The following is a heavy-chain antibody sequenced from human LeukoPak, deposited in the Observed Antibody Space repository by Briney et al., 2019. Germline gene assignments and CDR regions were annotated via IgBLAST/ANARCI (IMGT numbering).Heavy chain of an antibody. V-gene: IGHV4-34*01. CDR1: GGSFSGYY. Sequence: PSETLSLTCAVYGGSFSGYYWSWIRQPPGKGLEWIGEINHSGSTNYNPSLKSRVTISVDTSKNQFSLKLSSATAADTAVYYCARGRQLWLRGYFDYWGQGTLVTVSS. D-gene: IGHD5-18*01. J-gene: IGHJ4*02. CDR3: ARGRQLWLRGYFDY. CDR2: INHSGST.